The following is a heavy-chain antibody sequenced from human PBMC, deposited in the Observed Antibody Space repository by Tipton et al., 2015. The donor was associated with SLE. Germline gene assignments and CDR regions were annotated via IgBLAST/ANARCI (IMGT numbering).Heavy chain of an antibody. CDR3: ARGRYFAY. Sequence: TLSLTCTVSGGSISSYYWSWIRQPPGKGLEWIGYIYYSWGTNYNPSLKSRVTISVDTSKNQFSLKLSSVTAADTAVYYCARGRYFAYWGQGTLVTVSS. CDR1: GGSISSYY. V-gene: IGHV4-59*01. CDR2: IYYSWGT. J-gene: IGHJ4*02.